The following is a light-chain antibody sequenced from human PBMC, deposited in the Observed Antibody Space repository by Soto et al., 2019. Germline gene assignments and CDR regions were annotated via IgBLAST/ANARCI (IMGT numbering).Light chain of an antibody. V-gene: IGKV3-11*01. CDR1: QSVGSN. CDR2: DVS. J-gene: IGKJ5*01. Sequence: EIVMTQSPGTLSVSPGERATLSFRGSQSVGSNLAWYQQKAGQAPRLLVYDVSNRAAGIPARFSGSGSGTDFTLTISSLEPEDFAVYYCQQRSDWPGPTFGQGTRLEIK. CDR3: QQRSDWPGPT.